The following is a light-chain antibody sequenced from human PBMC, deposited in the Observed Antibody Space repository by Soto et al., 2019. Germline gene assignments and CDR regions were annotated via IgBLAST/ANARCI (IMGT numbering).Light chain of an antibody. CDR2: GNS. CDR1: SSNIGAGYD. Sequence: QSVLTQPPSVSGAPGQRVTISCTGSSSNIGAGYDVHWYQQLPGTAPKLLIYGNSNRPSGVPDRFSGSKSGTSASLAITGLQAEDEADYFCKSYAGSNTYVFGSGTKV. CDR3: KSYAGSNTYV. J-gene: IGLJ1*01. V-gene: IGLV1-40*01.